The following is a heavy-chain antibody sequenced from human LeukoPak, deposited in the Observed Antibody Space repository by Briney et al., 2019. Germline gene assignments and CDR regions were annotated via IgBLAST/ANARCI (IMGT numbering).Heavy chain of an antibody. D-gene: IGHD3-22*01. Sequence: SETLSLTCTVSGGSISSYYWSWIRQPPGKGLEWIGYIYYSGSTNYNPSLKSRVTISVDTSKNQFSLKLSSVTAADTAVYYCAREGRWFYDSSGPEAGDAFDIWGQGTTVTVSS. J-gene: IGHJ3*02. CDR2: IYYSGST. V-gene: IGHV4-59*01. CDR1: GGSISSYY. CDR3: AREGRWFYDSSGPEAGDAFDI.